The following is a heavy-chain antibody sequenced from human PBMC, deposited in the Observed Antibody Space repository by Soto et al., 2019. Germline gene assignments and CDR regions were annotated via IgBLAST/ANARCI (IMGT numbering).Heavy chain of an antibody. CDR1: GYTFTSYG. J-gene: IGHJ5*02. CDR2: ISAYNGNT. Sequence: GASVKVSCKAPGYTFTSYGISWVRQAPGQGLEWMGWISAYNGNTNYAQKLQGRVTMTTDTSTSTAYMELRSLRSDDTAVFYCARDRPPPRGVPAYNWFDPWGRGTLVTVSS. D-gene: IGHD2-2*01. CDR3: ARDRPPPRGVPAYNWFDP. V-gene: IGHV1-18*01.